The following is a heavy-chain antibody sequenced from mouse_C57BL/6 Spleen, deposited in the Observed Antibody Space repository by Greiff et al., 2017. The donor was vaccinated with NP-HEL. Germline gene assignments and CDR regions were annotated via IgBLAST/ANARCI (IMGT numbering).Heavy chain of an antibody. CDR2: IYPGSGNT. Sequence: VQLQQSGAELVRPGASVKLSCKASGYTFTDYYINWVKQRPGQGLEWIARIYPGSGNTYYNEKFKGKATLTAEKSSSTAYMQLSSLTSEDSAVYVCARNYFGSSSYAMDYWGQGTSVTVSS. CDR3: ARNYFGSSSYAMDY. CDR1: GYTFTDYY. V-gene: IGHV1-76*01. D-gene: IGHD1-1*01. J-gene: IGHJ4*01.